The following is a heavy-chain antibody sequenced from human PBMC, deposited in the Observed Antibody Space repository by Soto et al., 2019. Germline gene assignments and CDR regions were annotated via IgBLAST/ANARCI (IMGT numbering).Heavy chain of an antibody. D-gene: IGHD3-3*01. CDR2: ITDSSDTV. J-gene: IGHJ4*02. CDR3: ARDFGHGYYLDY. Sequence: AGGSLRLSCVASGFSFSNYNMNWVRQAPGKGLEWGSYITDSSDTVHYADSVRGRFTISRDNAESSLYLQMNSLRDEDTAVYFCARDFGHGYYLDYWGRGTLVTVSS. V-gene: IGHV3-48*02. CDR1: GFSFSNYN.